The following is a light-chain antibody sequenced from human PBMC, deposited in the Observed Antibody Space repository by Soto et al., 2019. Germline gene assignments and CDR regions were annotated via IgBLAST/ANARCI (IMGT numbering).Light chain of an antibody. V-gene: IGLV2-14*01. CDR2: EVS. J-gene: IGLJ1*01. Sequence: QSVLTQPASVSGSPGQSITISCTGTSSDVGGYNYVSWYQQHPGKAPKLMIYEVSHRPSGVSNRFSGSKSGNTASLTISGLQAEDEADYYCSSYTRSTNYVFGTGTKVTVL. CDR3: SSYTRSTNYV. CDR1: SSDVGGYNY.